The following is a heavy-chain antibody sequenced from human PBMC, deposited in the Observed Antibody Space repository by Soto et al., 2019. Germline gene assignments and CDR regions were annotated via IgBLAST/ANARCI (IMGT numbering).Heavy chain of an antibody. D-gene: IGHD3-10*01. J-gene: IGHJ4*02. V-gene: IGHV4-4*02. CDR3: ARDSLWFGKYSPGDY. CDR1: GGSISSSNW. CDR2: IYHSGST. Sequence: QVQLQESGPGLVKPSGTLSLTCAVSGGSISSSNWWSWVRQPPGKGLEWIGEIYHSGSTNYNPSLKSRVTIRVDTSTDQFSLKLSSVTAADTAMYYCARDSLWFGKYSPGDYWGQGALVTVSS.